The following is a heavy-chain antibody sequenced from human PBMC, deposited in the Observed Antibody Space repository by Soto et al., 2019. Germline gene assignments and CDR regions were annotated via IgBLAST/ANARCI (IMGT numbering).Heavy chain of an antibody. D-gene: IGHD3-22*01. CDR1: GDSVSSNSAA. V-gene: IGHV6-1*01. CDR2: TYYRSRWYN. CDR3: ARAGYYYDSSGYYPVFDY. Sequence: SQTLSLTCAISGDSVSSNSAAWNLIRQSPSRGLEWLGRTYYRSRWYNDYAVSVKSRITINPDTSKSQFSLQLNSVTPEDTAVYYCARAGYYYDSSGYYPVFDYWGQGTLVTVSS. J-gene: IGHJ4*02.